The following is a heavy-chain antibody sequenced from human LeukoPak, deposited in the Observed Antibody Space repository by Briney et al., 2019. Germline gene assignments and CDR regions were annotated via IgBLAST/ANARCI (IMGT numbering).Heavy chain of an antibody. CDR3: ARDFRIFGGDWFDP. CDR1: GGTFSSYA. CDR2: MNPNSGNT. J-gene: IGHJ5*02. D-gene: IGHD3-3*01. Sequence: ASVRVSCKASGGTFSSYAISWVRQATGQGLEWMGWMNPNSGNTGYAQKLQGRVTMTTDTSTSTAYMELRSLRSDDTAVYYCARDFRIFGGDWFDPWGQGTLVTVSS. V-gene: IGHV1-18*01.